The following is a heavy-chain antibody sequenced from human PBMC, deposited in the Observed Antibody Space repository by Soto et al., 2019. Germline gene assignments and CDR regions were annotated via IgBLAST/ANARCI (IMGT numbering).Heavy chain of an antibody. CDR3: ASWLKGPDIGNYYYGMDV. D-gene: IGHD2-15*01. CDR1: GGAFSDYA. CDR2: IMPIFRAP. Sequence: QVQLVQSGDEVKKPGSSVKVSCKASGGAFSDYAFSWVRQAPGQGLEWLGGIMPIFRAPDYAQKFQGRVTITADEFTRTAYMEMNSLRSEDTAVYYCASWLKGPDIGNYYYGMDVWGQGTTVTVS. J-gene: IGHJ6*02. V-gene: IGHV1-69*12.